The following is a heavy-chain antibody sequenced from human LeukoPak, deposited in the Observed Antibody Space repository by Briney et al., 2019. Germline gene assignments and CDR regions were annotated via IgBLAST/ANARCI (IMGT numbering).Heavy chain of an antibody. J-gene: IGHJ3*02. CDR1: GGSLSSGGYS. CDR3: ARAPTPDDAFDI. CDR2: IYHSGSS. V-gene: IGHV4-30-2*01. Sequence: SETLCLTCAVSGGSLSSGGYSWSCIRQPSGKGLGCIGYIYHSGSSYYNPSLKSRVTISVDRSKNQFSLNLRSVTAADTAVYYFARAPTPDDAFDIWGQGTMVTVSS. D-gene: IGHD1-14*01.